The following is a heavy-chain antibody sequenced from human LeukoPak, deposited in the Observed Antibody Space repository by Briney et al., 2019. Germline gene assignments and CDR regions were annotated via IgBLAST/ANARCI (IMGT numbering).Heavy chain of an antibody. CDR3: ASPLAVAGNF. J-gene: IGHJ4*02. CDR2: IKQDGSAT. CDR1: GFPHSTFW. D-gene: IGHD6-19*01. V-gene: IGHV3-7*01. Sequence: GSLPLSCAASGFPHSTFWMRWVRPARGEGLEWVANIKQDGSATYCVDSVKGRFTISRDNAKNSLYLQMNNLRSEDTAVYFCASPLAVAGNFWGQGTLVSVSS.